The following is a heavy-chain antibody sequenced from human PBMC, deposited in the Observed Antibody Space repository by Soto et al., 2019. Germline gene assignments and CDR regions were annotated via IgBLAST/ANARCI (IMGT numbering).Heavy chain of an antibody. CDR2: ISYTGST. D-gene: IGHD3-10*01. V-gene: IGHV4-59*13. J-gene: IGHJ5*02. CDR1: GDSITSYY. Sequence: SETLSLTCTVSGDSITSYYWSWIRQPPGKGLEWVGYISYTGSTIYNPSLESRATISLNTSKKQVSLSLNSVTFADTAVYYCASVGELPVWFDPWGQGTLVTVSS. CDR3: ASVGELPVWFDP.